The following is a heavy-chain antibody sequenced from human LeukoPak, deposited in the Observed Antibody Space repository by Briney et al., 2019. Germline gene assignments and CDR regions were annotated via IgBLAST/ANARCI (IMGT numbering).Heavy chain of an antibody. CDR3: AKNCYSYGHCN. Sequence: PGGSLRLSCAASGFTFSSYSMNWVRQAPGKGLEWVSSISSSSSYIYYADSVKGRFIISRDNAKNSLYLQMNSLRAEDTAVYYCAKNCYSYGHCNWGQGTLVTVSS. V-gene: IGHV3-21*01. D-gene: IGHD5-18*01. CDR1: GFTFSSYS. CDR2: ISSSSSYI. J-gene: IGHJ4*02.